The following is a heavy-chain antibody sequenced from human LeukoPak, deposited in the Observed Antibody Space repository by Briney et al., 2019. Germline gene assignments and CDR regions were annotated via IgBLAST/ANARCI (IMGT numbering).Heavy chain of an antibody. D-gene: IGHD3-16*01. Sequence: SETLSLTCTVSGASINNYYWSWIRQPPGKRLEWIGYIYYSGNTNYNSSLKSRVTISIHTSRNQFSLKLSSVTAADTAVYFCARGDSNASKWFDPWGQGTLVTVSS. J-gene: IGHJ5*02. CDR2: IYYSGNT. CDR1: GASINNYY. V-gene: IGHV4-59*01. CDR3: ARGDSNASKWFDP.